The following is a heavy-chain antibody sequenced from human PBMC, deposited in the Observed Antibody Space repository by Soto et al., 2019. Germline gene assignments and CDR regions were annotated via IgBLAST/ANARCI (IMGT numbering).Heavy chain of an antibody. CDR1: GFTFSSYG. J-gene: IGHJ6*02. CDR3: VKDGSSGWPYYYGLDV. CDR2: ISYDGRNK. V-gene: IGHV3-30*18. D-gene: IGHD6-19*01. Sequence: QVQLVESGGGGVQPGRCLRLSCAASGFTFSSYGMHWVRQAPGKGLEWVAVISYDGRNKYYADSVKGQFTISRDNSKNTLYMQMSSLRAEDTAVYYCVKDGSSGWPYYYGLDVWGQGTTVTVSS.